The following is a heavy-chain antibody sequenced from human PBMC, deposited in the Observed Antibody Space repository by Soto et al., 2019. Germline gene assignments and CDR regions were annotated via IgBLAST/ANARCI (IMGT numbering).Heavy chain of an antibody. V-gene: IGHV3-23*01. CDR2: ISSAGGST. CDR3: AKIYGSSAYYPGY. J-gene: IGHJ4*02. D-gene: IGHD3-22*01. Sequence: LRLSCAASGFTFSSYAMSWLRQAPGRGLEWVSAISSAGGSTYYADSVKGRFTISRDNSKSTLYLQMNSLRAEDTAVYYCAKIYGSSAYYPGYWGQGTLVTVSS. CDR1: GFTFSSYA.